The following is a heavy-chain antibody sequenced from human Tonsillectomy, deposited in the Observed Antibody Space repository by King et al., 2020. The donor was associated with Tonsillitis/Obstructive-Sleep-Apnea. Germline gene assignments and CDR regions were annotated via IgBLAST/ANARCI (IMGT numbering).Heavy chain of an antibody. V-gene: IGHV4-59*01. J-gene: IGHJ6*03. D-gene: IGHD2/OR15-2a*01. CDR1: GGSIISYY. CDR3: ARVSSPPPDYYYYMDV. CDR2: IYYSGST. Sequence: VQLQESGPGLVKPSETLSLTCTVSGGSIISYYWSWIRQPPGKGLEWIGYIYYSGSTNYNPSLKSRVTISVDTSKNQFSLKLSSVTAADTAVYYCARVSSPPPDYYYYMDVWGKGTTVTVSS.